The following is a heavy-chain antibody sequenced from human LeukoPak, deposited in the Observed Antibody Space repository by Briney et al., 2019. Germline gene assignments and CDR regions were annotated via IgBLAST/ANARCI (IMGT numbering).Heavy chain of an antibody. CDR2: ISYDGSNE. CDR3: ARGYGDYRRFGVYY. V-gene: IGHV3-30-3*01. CDR1: GFTFSSYA. Sequence: GGSLRLSCAASGFTFSSYAMHWVRQAPGKGLEWVAVISYDGSNEYYADSVKGRFTVSRDNSRNTLYLQMNSLRVEDTAVYYCARGYGDYRRFGVYYWGQGTLVSVSS. J-gene: IGHJ4*02. D-gene: IGHD4-17*01.